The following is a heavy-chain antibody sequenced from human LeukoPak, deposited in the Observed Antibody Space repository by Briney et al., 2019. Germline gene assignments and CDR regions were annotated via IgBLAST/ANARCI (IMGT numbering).Heavy chain of an antibody. CDR3: VRGSTLSSGPAY. D-gene: IGHD3-22*01. CDR1: GFTFGSYD. J-gene: IGHJ4*02. Sequence: PGGSLRLSCAASGFTFGSYDMHWVRQATGKGLEWVSAIGTAGDTYYPGSVKGRFTISRENAKNSLYLQMNSLRAGDTAVYYCVRGSTLSSGPAYWGQGALVTVSS. CDR2: IGTAGDT. V-gene: IGHV3-13*01.